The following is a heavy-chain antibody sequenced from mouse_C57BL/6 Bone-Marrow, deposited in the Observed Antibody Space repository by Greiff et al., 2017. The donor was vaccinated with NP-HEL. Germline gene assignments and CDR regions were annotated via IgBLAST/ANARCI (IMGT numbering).Heavy chain of an antibody. D-gene: IGHD1-1*01. V-gene: IGHV1-42*01. J-gene: IGHJ2*01. CDR3: ASRGSSLFDY. CDR1: GYSFTGYY. CDR2: INPSTGGT. Sequence: VQLQQSGPELVKPGASVKISCKASGYSFTGYYMNWVKQSPEKSLEWIGEINPSTGGTTYNQKFKAKATLTVDKSSSTAYMQLKSLTSEDSAVYYCASRGSSLFDYWGQGTTLTVSS.